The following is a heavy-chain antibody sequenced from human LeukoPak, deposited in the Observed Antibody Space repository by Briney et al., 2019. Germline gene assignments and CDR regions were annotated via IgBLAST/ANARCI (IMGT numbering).Heavy chain of an antibody. D-gene: IGHD4-17*01. CDR3: ATSTVTTPGKYYFDF. CDR2: ISASGDST. V-gene: IGHV3-23*01. CDR1: GFTFRSYG. Sequence: SGGSLRLSCAASGFTFRSYGMNWVRQAPGKGLEWVSAISASGDSTYYADSVKGRFTVSRDNSKNTLYLQMSSLRAEDTAVYYCATSTVTTPGKYYFDFWGQGTLVTVSS. J-gene: IGHJ4*02.